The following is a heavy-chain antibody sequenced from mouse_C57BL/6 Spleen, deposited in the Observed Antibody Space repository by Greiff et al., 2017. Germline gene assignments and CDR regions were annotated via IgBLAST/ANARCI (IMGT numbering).Heavy chain of an antibody. D-gene: IGHD1-1*01. CDR1: GYTFTEYT. CDR3: ARHERTVVEPYWYFDV. J-gene: IGHJ1*03. CDR2: FYPGSGSI. Sequence: QVHVKQSGAELVKPGASVKLSCKASGYTFTEYTIHWVKQRSGQGLEWIGWFYPGSGSIKNNQKFKDKATLTADKSSSTVYMELSRLTAEDSAVYFCARHERTVVEPYWYFDVWGTGTTVTVSS. V-gene: IGHV1-62-2*01.